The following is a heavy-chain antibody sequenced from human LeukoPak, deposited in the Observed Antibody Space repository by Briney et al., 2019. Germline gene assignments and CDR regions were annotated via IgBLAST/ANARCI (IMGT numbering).Heavy chain of an antibody. J-gene: IGHJ5*02. CDR2: IYYSGST. D-gene: IGHD6-13*01. V-gene: IGHV4-39*07. CDR1: GGSISSSSYY. Sequence: PSETLSLTCTVSGGSISSSSYYWGWIRQPLGKGLEWIGSIYYSGSTYYNPSLKSRVTISVDTSKNQFSLKLSSVTAADTAVYYCARAPPPIAAAGTTWFDPWGQGTLVTVSS. CDR3: ARAPPPIAAAGTTWFDP.